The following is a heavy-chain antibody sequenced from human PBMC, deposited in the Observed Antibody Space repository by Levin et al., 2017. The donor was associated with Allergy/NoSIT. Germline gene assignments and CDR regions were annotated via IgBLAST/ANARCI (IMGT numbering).Heavy chain of an antibody. CDR2: IYYSGST. CDR1: GGSISSSSYY. Sequence: SETLSLTCTVSGGSISSSSYYWGWIRQPPGTGLEWIGSIYYSGSTYYNPSLKSRVTISVDTSKNQFSLKLSSVTAADTAVYYCARHKPGVVPAAIDYWGQGTLVTVSS. J-gene: IGHJ4*02. D-gene: IGHD2-2*01. CDR3: ARHKPGVVPAAIDY. V-gene: IGHV4-39*01.